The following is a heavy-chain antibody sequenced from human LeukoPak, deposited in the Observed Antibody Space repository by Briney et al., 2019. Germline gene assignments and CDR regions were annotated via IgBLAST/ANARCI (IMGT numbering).Heavy chain of an antibody. Sequence: GRSLRLSCAASGFTFSSYAMHWVRQAPGKGLEWVAVISYDGSNKYYADSVKGRFTISRDNSKNTLYLQMNSLRAEDTAVYYCARGVSFNFDYWGQGTLVTVSS. J-gene: IGHJ4*02. CDR2: ISYDGSNK. D-gene: IGHD2-2*01. CDR3: ARGVSFNFDY. CDR1: GFTFSSYA. V-gene: IGHV3-30-3*01.